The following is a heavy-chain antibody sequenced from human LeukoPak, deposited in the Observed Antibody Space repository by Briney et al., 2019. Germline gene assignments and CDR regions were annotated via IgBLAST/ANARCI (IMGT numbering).Heavy chain of an antibody. CDR2: ISYDGSNK. Sequence: GGSLRLSCAASGFTFSSYAMHWVRQAPGKGLEWVAVISYDGSNKYYADSVKGRFTISRDNSKNTLYLQMNSLRAEDTAVYYCASNLPMIVVVITGTDAFDIWGQGTMVTVSS. CDR3: ASNLPMIVVVITGTDAFDI. D-gene: IGHD3-22*01. CDR1: GFTFSSYA. J-gene: IGHJ3*02. V-gene: IGHV3-30*04.